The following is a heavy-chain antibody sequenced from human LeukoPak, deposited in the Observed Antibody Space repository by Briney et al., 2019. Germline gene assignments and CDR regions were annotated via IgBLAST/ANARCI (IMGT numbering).Heavy chain of an antibody. V-gene: IGHV1-69*01. CDR3: ARDAYYSSGNYYSDY. D-gene: IGHD3-10*01. CDR2: IIPIFGTT. CDR1: GGTFSNYG. J-gene: IGHJ4*02. Sequence: ASVKVSFKASGGTFSNYGISWVRQAPGQGLEWMGGIIPIFGTTNYAQKFQGRVTITADESTSTAYMELSSLRSDDTAVYYCARDAYYSSGNYYSDYWGQGTLVTVSS.